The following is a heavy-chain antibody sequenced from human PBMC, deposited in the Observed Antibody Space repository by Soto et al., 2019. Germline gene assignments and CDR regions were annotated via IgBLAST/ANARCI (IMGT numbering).Heavy chain of an antibody. J-gene: IGHJ6*02. Sequence: PGGSLRLSCAASGFTVSSNYMSWVRQAPGKGLEWVSVIYSGGSTYYADSVKGRFTISRDNSKNTLYLQMNSLRAEDTAVYYCARTLLDYYYDSSGYPTGTYYYYGMDVWGQGTTVTVSS. D-gene: IGHD3-22*01. V-gene: IGHV3-53*01. CDR3: ARTLLDYYYDSSGYPTGTYYYYGMDV. CDR2: IYSGGST. CDR1: GFTVSSNY.